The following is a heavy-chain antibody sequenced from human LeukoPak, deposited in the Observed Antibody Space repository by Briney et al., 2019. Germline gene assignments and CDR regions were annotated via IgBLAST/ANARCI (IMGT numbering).Heavy chain of an antibody. CDR3: AGDGQWLFNIPPFDY. Sequence: GGSLRLSCAASGFTFSSYGMHWVRQAPGKGLEWVAVIWYDGSNKYYADSVKGRFTISRDNSKNTLYLQMNSLRAEDTAVYYCAGDGQWLFNIPPFDYWGQGTLVTVSS. J-gene: IGHJ4*02. CDR2: IWYDGSNK. CDR1: GFTFSSYG. V-gene: IGHV3-33*01. D-gene: IGHD3-22*01.